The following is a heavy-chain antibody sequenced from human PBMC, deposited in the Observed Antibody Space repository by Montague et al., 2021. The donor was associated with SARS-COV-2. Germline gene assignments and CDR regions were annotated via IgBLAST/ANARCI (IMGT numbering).Heavy chain of an antibody. Sequence: SETLSLTCTVPGGSISSYYWSWIRQPPGKGLEWIGYIYYSGSTNYNPSLKSRVTISVDTSKNQFSLKLSSVTAADTAVYSCARVVGDYDFWSGQYYYYYYMDVWGQGTTVTVSS. D-gene: IGHD3-3*01. V-gene: IGHV4-59*01. CDR1: GGSISSYY. CDR2: IYYSGST. J-gene: IGHJ6*03. CDR3: ARVVGDYDFWSGQYYYYYYMDV.